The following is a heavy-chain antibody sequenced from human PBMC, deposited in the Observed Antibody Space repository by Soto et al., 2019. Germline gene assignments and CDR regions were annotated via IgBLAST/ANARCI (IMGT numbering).Heavy chain of an antibody. CDR3: ARETRAVTTANGTDV. Sequence: QVQLQESGPGLVKPSQTLSLTCTVSGGSISSGGYYWSWIRQHPGKGLEWIGYIYYSGSTYYNPCLKSRVTLSVDTSKNQFSLKLSSVTAADTAVYYCARETRAVTTANGTDVWGQGTTVTVSS. CDR2: IYYSGST. D-gene: IGHD4-4*01. CDR1: GGSISSGGYY. J-gene: IGHJ6*02. V-gene: IGHV4-31*03.